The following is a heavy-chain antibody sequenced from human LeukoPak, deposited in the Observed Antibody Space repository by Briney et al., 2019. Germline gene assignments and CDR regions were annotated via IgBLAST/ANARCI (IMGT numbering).Heavy chain of an antibody. CDR2: INHSGST. CDR3: ARHRPSYPYYYGSGSYPLDY. CDR1: GGSISSSRYY. Sequence: SETLSLTCIVSGGSISSSRYYWSWIRQPPGKGLERIGEINHSGSTNYNPSLKSRVTISVDTSKNQLSLKLSSVTAADTAVYYCARHRPSYPYYYGSGSYPLDYWGQGTLVTVSS. D-gene: IGHD3-10*01. J-gene: IGHJ4*02. V-gene: IGHV4-39*01.